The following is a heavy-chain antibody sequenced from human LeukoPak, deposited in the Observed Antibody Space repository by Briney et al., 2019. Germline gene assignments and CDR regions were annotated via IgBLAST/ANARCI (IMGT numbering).Heavy chain of an antibody. J-gene: IGHJ5*02. D-gene: IGHD4-17*01. Sequence: SETLSLICTVCGGPISSYYWIWIRQPPAKGLEEIGYNYYSGSTNQNPSLKSRVTISVDTSKNQFSLKLSSVTAADTAEYYCARVLRSSNWLDPWGQGTLVTVSS. CDR3: ARVLRSSNWLDP. V-gene: IGHV4-59*08. CDR2: NYYSGST. CDR1: GGPISSYY.